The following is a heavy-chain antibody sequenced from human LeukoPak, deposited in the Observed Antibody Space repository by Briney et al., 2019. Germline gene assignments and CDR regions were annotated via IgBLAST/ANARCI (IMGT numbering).Heavy chain of an antibody. CDR2: INSDGSST. D-gene: IGHD4-11*01. Sequence: GSLRLSCAASGITASNFYMMWVRQAPGKGLVWVSRINSDGSSTSYADSVKGRFTISRDNAKNTLYLQMNSLRAEDTAVYYCARGPRDYSNYYYYGMDVWGQGTTVTVSS. CDR3: ARGPRDYSNYYYYGMDV. J-gene: IGHJ6*02. V-gene: IGHV3-74*01. CDR1: GITASNFY.